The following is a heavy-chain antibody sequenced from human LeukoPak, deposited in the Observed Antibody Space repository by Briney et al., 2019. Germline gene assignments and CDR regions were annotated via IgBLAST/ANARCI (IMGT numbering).Heavy chain of an antibody. CDR1: GFTFSSYG. V-gene: IGHV3-30*18. J-gene: IGHJ4*02. Sequence: PGGSLRLSCAASGFTFSSYGMHWVRQAPGKGLEWVAVISYDGSNKYYADSVKGRFTISRDNSKNTLYLQMNSLRAEDTAVYYCAKSKQWLHNFDYWGQGTLVTVSS. D-gene: IGHD6-19*01. CDR2: ISYDGSNK. CDR3: AKSKQWLHNFDY.